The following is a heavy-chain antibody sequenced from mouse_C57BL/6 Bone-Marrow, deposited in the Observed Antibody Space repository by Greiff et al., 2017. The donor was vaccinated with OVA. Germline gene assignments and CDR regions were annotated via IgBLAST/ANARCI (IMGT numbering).Heavy chain of an antibody. V-gene: IGHV7-1*01. D-gene: IGHD3-2*02. CDR1: GFTFSDFY. J-gene: IGHJ3*01. Sequence: EVQGVESGGGLVQSGRSLRLSCATSGFTFSDFYMEWVRQAPGKGLEWIAASRNKANDYTTEYSASVKGRFIVSRDTSQSILYLQMNALRAEDTAIYYCARSETAQAPFAYWGQGTLVTVSA. CDR3: ARSETAQAPFAY. CDR2: SRNKANDYTT.